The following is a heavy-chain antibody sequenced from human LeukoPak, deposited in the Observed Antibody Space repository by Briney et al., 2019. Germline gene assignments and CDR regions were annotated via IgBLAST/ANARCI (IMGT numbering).Heavy chain of an antibody. CDR2: IYYSGST. D-gene: IGHD1-26*01. Sequence: SETLSLTCTVSGGPISSYYWSWIRQPPGKGLEWIGYIYYSGSTNYNPSLKSRVTISVDTSKNQFSLKLSFVTAADTAVYYCARSVGRTGDYWGQGSLVTVSS. V-gene: IGHV4-59*01. J-gene: IGHJ4*02. CDR1: GGPISSYY. CDR3: ARSVGRTGDY.